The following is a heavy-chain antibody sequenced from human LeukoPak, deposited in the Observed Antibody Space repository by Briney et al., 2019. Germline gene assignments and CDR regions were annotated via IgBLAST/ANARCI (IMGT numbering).Heavy chain of an antibody. CDR1: GGSISSSSYY. J-gene: IGHJ4*02. Sequence: PSETLSLTCTVSGGSISSSSYYWGWIRQPPGKGLEWIGSIYYSGSTYYNPSLKSRVTISVDTSKNQFSLKLSSVTAADTAVYYCASEDSSGWQFDCWGQGTLVTVSS. D-gene: IGHD6-19*01. CDR3: ASEDSSGWQFDC. CDR2: IYYSGST. V-gene: IGHV4-39*01.